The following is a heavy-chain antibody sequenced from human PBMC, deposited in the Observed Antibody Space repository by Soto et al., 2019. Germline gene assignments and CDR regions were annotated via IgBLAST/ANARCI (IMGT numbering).Heavy chain of an antibody. CDR1: GFTFRNYV. V-gene: IGHV3-23*01. J-gene: IGHJ3*01. CDR2: ISGSGGSA. D-gene: IGHD6-19*01. Sequence: GGSLRLPCPASGFTFRNYVMNWVPQAPGKGLECVSVISGSGGSAYYAASVKGRFTIPRDNCKNTLFLQMNSRRAEDPAIYYCVKKGSGWDFWGRGTMVTVSS. CDR3: VKKGSGWDF.